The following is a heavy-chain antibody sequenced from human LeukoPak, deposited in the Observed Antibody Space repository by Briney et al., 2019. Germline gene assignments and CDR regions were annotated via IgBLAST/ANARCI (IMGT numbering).Heavy chain of an antibody. D-gene: IGHD6-13*01. V-gene: IGHV3-74*01. J-gene: IGHJ4*02. CDR2: INSDGSGT. CDR3: AKEGRSTTPGY. CDR1: GFTFSSYW. Sequence: GGSLRLSCAASGFTFSSYWMHWVRQAPGKGLVWISRINSDGSGTSYADSVKGRFTISRDNAKNPLYLQMNSLRAEDTAVYFCAKEGRSTTPGYWGQGTLVTVSS.